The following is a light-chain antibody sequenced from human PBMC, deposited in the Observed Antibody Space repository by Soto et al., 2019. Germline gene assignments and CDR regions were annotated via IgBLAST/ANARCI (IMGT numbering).Light chain of an antibody. CDR3: QQYLTFPPA. CDR2: DAS. Sequence: PGQRAALSCRASQSLSRNYVAWYQQNPGQAPRLLIIDASTRAAGVPDRFSGSGSGTDFTLTISRLEPEDFAMYYCQQYLTFPPAFGQGTRLDIK. V-gene: IGKV3-20*01. J-gene: IGKJ2*01. CDR1: QSLSRNY.